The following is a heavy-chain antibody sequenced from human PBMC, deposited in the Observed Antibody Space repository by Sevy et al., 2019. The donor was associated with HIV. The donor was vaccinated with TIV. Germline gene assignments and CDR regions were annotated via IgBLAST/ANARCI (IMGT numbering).Heavy chain of an antibody. D-gene: IGHD6-19*01. CDR2: INRDESTT. Sequence: GGSLRVACAVSGFTFSTHWMHWVRQGPGEGLVWVARINRDESTTNYADSVKGRFTISRDNAKNTLYLQLNSLRAEDTAVYFCARGGYYSGWFYFDYWGQGTLVTVSS. J-gene: IGHJ4*02. CDR1: GFTFSTHW. CDR3: ARGGYYSGWFYFDY. V-gene: IGHV3-74*01.